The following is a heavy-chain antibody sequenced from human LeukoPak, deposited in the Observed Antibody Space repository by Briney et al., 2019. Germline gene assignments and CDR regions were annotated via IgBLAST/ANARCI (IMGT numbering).Heavy chain of an antibody. CDR2: ISGSGGST. J-gene: IGHJ3*02. D-gene: IGHD3-10*01. CDR3: AKAGGSGSYYDDAFDI. V-gene: IGHV3-23*01. Sequence: GGSLRLSCAASGFTFSDYYMSWVRQAPGKGLEWVSAISGSGGSTYYADSVKGRFTISRDNSKNTLYLQMNSLRAEDTAVYYCAKAGGSGSYYDDAFDIWGQGTMVTVSS. CDR1: GFTFSDYY.